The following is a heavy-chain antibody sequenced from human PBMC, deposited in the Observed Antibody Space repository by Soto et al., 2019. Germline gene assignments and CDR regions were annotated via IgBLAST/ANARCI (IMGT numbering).Heavy chain of an antibody. D-gene: IGHD6-6*01. Sequence: QVQLVQSGAEVKKPGASVKVSCKASGYTFTSYYMHWVRQAPGQGLEWMGIINPSGGSTSYAQKFQGRVNMTRYTATSTVYIVMSRLRSEDTAVYDCARSELEYSSSPSYYFDDWGQGTMVTVSS. CDR2: INPSGGST. CDR3: ARSELEYSSSPSYYFDD. V-gene: IGHV1-46*01. CDR1: GYTFTSYY. J-gene: IGHJ4*02.